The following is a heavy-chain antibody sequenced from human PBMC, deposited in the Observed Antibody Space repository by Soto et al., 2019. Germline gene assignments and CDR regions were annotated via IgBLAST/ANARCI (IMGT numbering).Heavy chain of an antibody. Sequence: GGSLRLSCVASGFMFDSYAMNWVRQAPGKGLERVSYISPGGDRIYYAESLKGRITISRDNARNSLSLQMNILSDEDTAVYYCTKSADSAGWGVDFWGQGTLVTVSS. CDR3: TKSADSAGWGVDF. D-gene: IGHD6-19*01. CDR2: ISPGGDRI. CDR1: GFMFDSYA. V-gene: IGHV3-48*02. J-gene: IGHJ4*02.